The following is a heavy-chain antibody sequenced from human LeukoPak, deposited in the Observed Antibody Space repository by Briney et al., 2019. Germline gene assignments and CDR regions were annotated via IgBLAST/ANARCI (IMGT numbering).Heavy chain of an antibody. J-gene: IGHJ4*02. CDR1: GDSISSFY. CDR2: IYTTGNT. V-gene: IGHV4-4*07. Sequence: SETLSLTCTVSGDSISSFYWSWIRQPAGKRLEWIGRIYTTGNTDYNPSLKSRVSMSIDTSKNQFSLNLVSVTAADTALYYCAKDTSGYYTFTYWGQGTLVTVSS. CDR3: AKDTSGYYTFTY. D-gene: IGHD3-3*01.